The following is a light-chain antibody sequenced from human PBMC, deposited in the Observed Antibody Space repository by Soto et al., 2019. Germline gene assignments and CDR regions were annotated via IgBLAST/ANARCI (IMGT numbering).Light chain of an antibody. V-gene: IGKV3-15*01. CDR3: QQRSNWPT. CDR1: QSLGSN. CDR2: GAS. Sequence: EIVMTQSPGTLSVSPGERATLSCRASQSLGSNLAWYQQKPGQAPRLLIYGASTRATGIPARFSGSGSGTEFTLTISSLQSEDFAVYYCQQRSNWPTFGQGTRLENK. J-gene: IGKJ5*01.